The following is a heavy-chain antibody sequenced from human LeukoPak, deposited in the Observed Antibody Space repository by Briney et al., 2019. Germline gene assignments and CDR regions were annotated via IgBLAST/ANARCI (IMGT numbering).Heavy chain of an antibody. V-gene: IGHV1-2*02. CDR1: GYIFTGYY. J-gene: IGHJ5*02. D-gene: IGHD6-19*01. Sequence: ASVKVSCKASGYIFTGYYMHWVRQAPGQGLEWMGWINPNSGGTNYAQKFQSRVTMTRDTSISTAYMELSRLRSDDTAVYYCARDGLQEQWLVWFDPWGQGTLVTVSS. CDR3: ARDGLQEQWLVWFDP. CDR2: INPNSGGT.